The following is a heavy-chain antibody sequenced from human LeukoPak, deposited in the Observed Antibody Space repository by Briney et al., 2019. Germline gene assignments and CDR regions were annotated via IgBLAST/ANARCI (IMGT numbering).Heavy chain of an antibody. J-gene: IGHJ3*02. CDR2: IWYDGSNK. CDR3: ARDANWGFDAFDI. Sequence: GRSLRLSCAASGFTFSSYGMHWVRQAPGKVLEWVAVIWYDGSNKYYADSVKGRFTISRDNSKNTLYLQMNSLAEDTAVYYCARDANWGFDAFDIWGQGTMVTVSS. CDR1: GFTFSSYG. D-gene: IGHD7-27*01. V-gene: IGHV3-33*01.